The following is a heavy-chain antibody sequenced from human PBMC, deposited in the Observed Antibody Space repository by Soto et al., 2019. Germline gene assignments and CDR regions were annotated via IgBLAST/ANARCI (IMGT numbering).Heavy chain of an antibody. CDR2: VSAYNGYT. CDR1: GFTFTSFG. Sequence: QVQLVQSGAEVKKPGASVKVSCKASGFTFTSFGFNWVRQAPGEGLEWMGWVSAYNGYTTYAQKLQGRVTMTTDTSTNTVYMELRSMRSDDTAVYYCARAGRSVAVALSDSWGQGTLVAVSS. J-gene: IGHJ4*02. V-gene: IGHV1-18*01. D-gene: IGHD6-19*01. CDR3: ARAGRSVAVALSDS.